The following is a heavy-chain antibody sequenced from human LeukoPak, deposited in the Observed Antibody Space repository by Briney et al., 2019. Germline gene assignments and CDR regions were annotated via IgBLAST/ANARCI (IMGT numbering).Heavy chain of an antibody. CDR3: ARSLAARSSSDY. V-gene: IGHV3-30*01. CDR2: ISYDGSNK. Sequence: QAGGSLRLSCAASGFTFSSYAMHWVRQAPGKGLERVAVISYDGSNKYYADSVKGRFTISRDNSKDTLYLQMNSLRAEDTAVYYCARSLAARSSSDYWGQGTLVTVSS. CDR1: GFTFSSYA. J-gene: IGHJ4*02. D-gene: IGHD6-6*01.